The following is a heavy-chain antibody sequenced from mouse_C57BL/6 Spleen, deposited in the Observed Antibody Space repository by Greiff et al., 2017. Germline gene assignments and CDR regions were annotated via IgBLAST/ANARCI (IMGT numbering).Heavy chain of an antibody. CDR1: GYTFTSYG. CDR3: TTGDSIYAMGY. CDR2: IYPRSGNT. Sequence: VQLQQSGAELARPGASVKLSCKASGYTFTSYGISWVKQRPGQGLEWIGEIYPRSGNTYYNEKFKGKATLTADKSSNTAYLQLSSLTSEDTAVYYCTTGDSIYAMGYWGQGTSVTVSS. D-gene: IGHD1-1*01. V-gene: IGHV1-81*01. J-gene: IGHJ4*01.